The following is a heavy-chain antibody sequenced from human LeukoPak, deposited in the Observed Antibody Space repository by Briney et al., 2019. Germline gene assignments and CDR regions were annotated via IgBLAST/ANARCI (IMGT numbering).Heavy chain of an antibody. V-gene: IGHV4-59*01. CDR2: IYYSGST. CDR1: GGSISSYY. Sequence: KPSETLSLTCTVSGGSISSYYWSWIRQPPGKGLEWIGYIYYSGSTNYNPSLKSRVTISVDTSKNQFSLKLSSVTAADTAVYYCARLRGPGVHYYYYMDVWGKGTTVTVSS. J-gene: IGHJ6*03. CDR3: ARLRGPGVHYYYYMDV. D-gene: IGHD5-12*01.